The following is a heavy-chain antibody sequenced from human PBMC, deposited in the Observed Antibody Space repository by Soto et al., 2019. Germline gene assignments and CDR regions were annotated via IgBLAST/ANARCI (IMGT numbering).Heavy chain of an antibody. V-gene: IGHV3-7*01. Sequence: EVQLVESGGGLVQPGGSLRLSCAASGFTFNNYWMSWVRQAPGKGLEWVANIKEDGSEKYYVDSVKGRFTIPRDNAKNSDVMRRTRLRAEETAVYYRGRDRRRATTGWFDSWGKGGMVTVSS. CDR2: IKEDGSEK. D-gene: IGHD1-26*01. J-gene: IGHJ5*01. CDR3: GRDRRRATTGWFDS. CDR1: GFTFNNYW.